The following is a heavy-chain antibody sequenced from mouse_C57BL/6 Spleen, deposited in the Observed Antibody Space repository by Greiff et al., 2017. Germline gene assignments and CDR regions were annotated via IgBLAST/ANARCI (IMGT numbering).Heavy chain of an antibody. CDR1: GYTFTDYY. CDR3: ASSSGYVGFAY. CDR2: INPNNGGT. J-gene: IGHJ3*01. V-gene: IGHV1-26*01. Sequence: EVHLVESGPELVKPGASVKISCKASGYTFTDYYMNWVKQSHGKSLEWIGDINPNNGGTSYNQKFKGKATLTVDKSSSTAYMELRSLTSEDSAVYYCASSSGYVGFAYWGQGTLVTVSA. D-gene: IGHD3-2*02.